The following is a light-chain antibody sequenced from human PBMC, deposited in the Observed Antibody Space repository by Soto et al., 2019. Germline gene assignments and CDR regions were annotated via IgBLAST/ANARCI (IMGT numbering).Light chain of an antibody. CDR2: GAS. CDR3: QQLNSFPIP. CDR1: QGISSF. J-gene: IGKJ3*01. Sequence: IQLTQSPSSLSASVGDRVTITCRASQGISSFLAWYQQKPGKAPKLLIYGASTLQSGVPSRFSGRGSGTDFPLTSGSLQPEDFATYYCQQLNSFPIPFGPGTKVDIK. V-gene: IGKV1-9*01.